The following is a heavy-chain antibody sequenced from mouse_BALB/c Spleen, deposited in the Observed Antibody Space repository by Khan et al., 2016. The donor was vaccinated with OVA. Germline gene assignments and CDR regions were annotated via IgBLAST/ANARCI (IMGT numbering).Heavy chain of an antibody. Sequence: VQLQQSGPELMKPGASVKISCKASGYSFTSYYIHWVIQSHGKSLEWIGYIDPFSGDTTYNQNFKGRATLTVDKSSSTAYIQISNLTSEDSAVYYCTRHGYVAWYAYWGQGTLVTVSA. CDR3: TRHGYVAWYAY. CDR1: GYSFTSYY. CDR2: IDPFSGDT. J-gene: IGHJ3*01. D-gene: IGHD2-2*01. V-gene: IGHV1-31*01.